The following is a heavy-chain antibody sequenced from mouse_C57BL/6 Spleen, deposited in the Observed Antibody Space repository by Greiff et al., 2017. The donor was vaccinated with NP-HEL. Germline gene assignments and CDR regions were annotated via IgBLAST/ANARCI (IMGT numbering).Heavy chain of an antibody. CDR1: GFTFSSYG. J-gene: IGHJ1*03. CDR2: ISSGGSYT. Sequence: EVKVVESGGDLVKPGGSLKLSCAASGFTFSSYGMSWVRQTPDKRLEWVATISSGGSYTYYPDSVKGRFTISRDNAKNTLYLQMSSLKSEDTAMYYCARQEKYFDVWGTGTTVTVSS. V-gene: IGHV5-6*01. CDR3: ARQEKYFDV.